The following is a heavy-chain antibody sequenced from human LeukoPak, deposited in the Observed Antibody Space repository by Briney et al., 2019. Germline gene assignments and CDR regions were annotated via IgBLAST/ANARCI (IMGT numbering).Heavy chain of an antibody. CDR2: INHSGST. CDR1: GGSFSGYY. D-gene: IGHD4-17*01. J-gene: IGHJ4*02. Sequence: SETLSLTCAVYGGSFSGYYWSWIRQPPGKGLEWIGEINHSGSTNYNPSLKSRVTISVDTSKNQFSLKLSSVTAADTAVYYCAGGRTTTVTPVDYWGQGTLVTVSS. CDR3: AGGRTTTVTPVDY. V-gene: IGHV4-34*01.